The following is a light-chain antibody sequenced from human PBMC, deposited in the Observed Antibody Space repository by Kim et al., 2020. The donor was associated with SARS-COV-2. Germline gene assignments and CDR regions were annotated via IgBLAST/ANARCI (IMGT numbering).Light chain of an antibody. J-gene: IGKJ1*01. Sequence: DIQMTQSPSSLSASVGDRVTITCRASQDITNKLGWYQQQPGKVPKLLIYAASTLQSGVPSRFSGSGSGTDFTLTISSLQPEDAATYYCQKYNRAPRTFGQGTKVDIK. CDR3: QKYNRAPRT. V-gene: IGKV1-27*01. CDR1: QDITNK. CDR2: AAS.